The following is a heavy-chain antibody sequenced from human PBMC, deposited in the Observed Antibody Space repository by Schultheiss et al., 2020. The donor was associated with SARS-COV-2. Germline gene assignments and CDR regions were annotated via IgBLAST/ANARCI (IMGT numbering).Heavy chain of an antibody. CDR1: GFTFSSYA. CDR3: TTSPLIFDY. V-gene: IGHV3-23*01. Sequence: GGSLRLSCAASGFTFSSYAMSWVRQAPGKGLEWVSAISGSGGSTYYADSVKGRFTISRDNSKNTLYLQMNSLKTEDTAVYYCTTSPLIFDYWGQGTLVTVSS. J-gene: IGHJ4*02. D-gene: IGHD1-14*01. CDR2: ISGSGGST.